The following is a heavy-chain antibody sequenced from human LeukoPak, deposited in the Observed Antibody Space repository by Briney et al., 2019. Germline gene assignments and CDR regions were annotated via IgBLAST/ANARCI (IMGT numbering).Heavy chain of an antibody. CDR2: IYYSDST. CDR1: GGSISNYF. D-gene: IGHD3-10*01. Sequence: SETLSLTCTVSGGSISNYFWSWIRQPPGKGLECIGYIYYSDSTNYNPSLKSRVTISVDTSKNQFSLKLSSVTAADTAVYYCARAGSLGGTYFDYWGQGTLVTVSS. V-gene: IGHV4-59*12. CDR3: ARAGSLGGTYFDY. J-gene: IGHJ4*02.